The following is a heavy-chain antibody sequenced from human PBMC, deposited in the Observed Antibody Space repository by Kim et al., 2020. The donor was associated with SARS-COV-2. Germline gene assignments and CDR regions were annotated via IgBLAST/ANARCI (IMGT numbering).Heavy chain of an antibody. CDR2: IYTSGST. J-gene: IGHJ5*02. Sequence: SETLSLTCTVSGGSISSGSYYWSWIRQPAGKGLEWIGRIYTSGSTNYNPSLKSRVTISVDTSKNQFSLKLSSVTAADTAVYYCARDLGEAAAAVDPWGQGTLVTVSS. V-gene: IGHV4-61*02. CDR1: GGSISSGSYY. CDR3: ARDLGEAAAAVDP. D-gene: IGHD6-13*01.